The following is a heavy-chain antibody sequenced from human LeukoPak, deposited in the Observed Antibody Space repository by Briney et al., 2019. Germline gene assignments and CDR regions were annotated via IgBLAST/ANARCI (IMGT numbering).Heavy chain of an antibody. CDR2: ISWNSGSI. D-gene: IGHD5-18*01. CDR3: AKFPDSYGPYYGMDV. CDR1: GFTFDDYA. V-gene: IGHV3-9*01. J-gene: IGHJ6*02. Sequence: SLRLSCAASGFTFDDYAMHWVRQALGKGLEWVSGISWNSGSIGYADSVRGRFTISRDNAKNSLYLQMNSLRAEDTALYYCAKFPDSYGPYYGMDVWGQGTTVTVSS.